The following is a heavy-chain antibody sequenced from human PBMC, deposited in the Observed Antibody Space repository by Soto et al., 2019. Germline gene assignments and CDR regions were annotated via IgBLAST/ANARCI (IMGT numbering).Heavy chain of an antibody. V-gene: IGHV1-18*01. Sequence: ASVKVSCKTSGYTFSKYGITWVRQAPGQPLEWLGWISLYSDGTNYAQKFQGRVSMTTDTFTTTAYMELRSLRSDDTAVYYCARVVPGAEAWFGPWGQGTLVTVSS. D-gene: IGHD2-2*01. J-gene: IGHJ5*02. CDR3: ARVVPGAEAWFGP. CDR2: ISLYSDGT. CDR1: GYTFSKYG.